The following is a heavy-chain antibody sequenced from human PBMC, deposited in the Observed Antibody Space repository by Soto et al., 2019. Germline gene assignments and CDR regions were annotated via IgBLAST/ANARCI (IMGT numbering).Heavy chain of an antibody. D-gene: IGHD3-22*01. CDR1: GYSFTSYW. CDR2: IYPGDSDT. CDR3: VRATYFSDSSGYTRCFDY. J-gene: IGHJ4*02. V-gene: IGHV5-51*01. Sequence: PGESLKISCKGSGYSFTSYWIGWVRQMPGKGLEYMGIIYPGDSDTRYSPSFQGQVTISADKSISTAYLQWSSLKASDTAVYYCVRATYFSDSSGYTRCFDYWGQETLVTVSS.